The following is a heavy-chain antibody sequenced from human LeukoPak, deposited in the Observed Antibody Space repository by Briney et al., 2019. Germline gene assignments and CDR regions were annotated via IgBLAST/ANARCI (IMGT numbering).Heavy chain of an antibody. Sequence: SETLSLTCTVSSYSINSGYYWGWIRQPPGKGLEWIGSIYYSGSTYYNPSLKSRVTISVDTSKNQFSLKLNSVTAADTAVYYCARVRYGPREVVGYYMDVWGKGTTVTVSS. CDR1: SYSINSGYY. D-gene: IGHD1-26*01. CDR2: IYYSGST. CDR3: ARVRYGPREVVGYYMDV. V-gene: IGHV4-38-2*02. J-gene: IGHJ6*03.